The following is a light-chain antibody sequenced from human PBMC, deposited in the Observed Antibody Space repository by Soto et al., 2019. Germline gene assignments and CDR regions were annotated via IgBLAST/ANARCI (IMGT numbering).Light chain of an antibody. CDR1: QSIGRW. Sequence: DIQMTQSPSTLSASIGYRVTITCRASQSIGRWLAWYQQKPGKAPNLLIYDASSLQSGVPSRFSGSGSGTEFTLTISSLQPDDFATYSCQQYNSYSWTFGQGITGDIK. CDR2: DAS. V-gene: IGKV1-5*01. CDR3: QQYNSYSWT. J-gene: IGKJ1*01.